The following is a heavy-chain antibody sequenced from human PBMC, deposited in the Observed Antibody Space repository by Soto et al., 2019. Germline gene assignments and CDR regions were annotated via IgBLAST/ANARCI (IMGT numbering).Heavy chain of an antibody. D-gene: IGHD6-19*01. CDR3: YPVAGSSRGDY. J-gene: IGHJ4*02. CDR1: SVSNAW. Sequence: SVSNAWMNWVRQAPGKGLEWVGRIKSKTDGGTTDYAAPVKGRFTISRDDSKNTLYLQMNSLKTEDTAVYYCYPVAGSSRGDYWGQGTLVTVSS. CDR2: IKSKTDGGTT. V-gene: IGHV3-15*07.